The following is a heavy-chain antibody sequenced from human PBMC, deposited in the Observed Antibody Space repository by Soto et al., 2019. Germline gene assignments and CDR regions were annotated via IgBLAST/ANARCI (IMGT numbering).Heavy chain of an antibody. J-gene: IGHJ6*02. CDR2: IYSGGST. Sequence: GGSLRLSCAASGFTVSSNYMSWVRQAPGKGLEWVSVIYSGGSTYYADSVKGRFTISRDNPKNTLYLQMNSLRAEDTAVYYCARVPPVVAATYYYYGMDVWGQGTTVTVSS. V-gene: IGHV3-53*01. CDR1: GFTVSSNY. CDR3: ARVPPVVAATYYYYGMDV. D-gene: IGHD2-15*01.